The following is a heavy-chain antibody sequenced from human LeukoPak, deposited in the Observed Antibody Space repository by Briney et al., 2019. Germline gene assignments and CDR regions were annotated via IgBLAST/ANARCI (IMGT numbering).Heavy chain of an antibody. D-gene: IGHD3-3*01. J-gene: IGHJ4*02. V-gene: IGHV4-39*01. CDR3: VRHNFRIGLYYFDH. Sequence: SETLSLTCAVSGGSVSNNNYYWGWIRQPPGKGLEWIGSGFYSGDTYYSPSLESRVTISVDTSKNQFSLKLSSVTAADTAMYYCVRHNFRIGLYYFDHWGQGTQVTVSS. CDR1: GGSVSNNNYY. CDR2: GFYSGDT.